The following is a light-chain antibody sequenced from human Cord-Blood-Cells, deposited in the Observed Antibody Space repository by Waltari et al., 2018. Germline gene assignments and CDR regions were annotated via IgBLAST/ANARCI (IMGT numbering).Light chain of an antibody. CDR1: SSDVGGYNS. CDR3: SSYAGSNNLV. V-gene: IGLV2-8*01. J-gene: IGLJ3*02. Sequence: QSALTQPPSASGSPGQSVTIPCPGTSSDVGGYNSVSRYQQHPGKAPKLMIYEVSKRPSGVPDRFSGSKSGNTASLTVSGLQAEDEADYYCSSYAGSNNLVFGGGTKLTVL. CDR2: EVS.